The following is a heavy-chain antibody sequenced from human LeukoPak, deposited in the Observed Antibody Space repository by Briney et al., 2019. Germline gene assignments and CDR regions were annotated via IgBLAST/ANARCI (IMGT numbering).Heavy chain of an antibody. D-gene: IGHD6-19*01. Sequence: PSETLSLTCTVSGGSISSSYWSWIRQPPGKGLEWIGYIYYRGSTNYNPSFKSRVAISVDTSKNQISLKRSSVTAADTAVYYCATWGIAVAGTFDYWGQGTLVTVST. CDR2: IYYRGST. V-gene: IGHV4-59*08. CDR1: GGSISSSY. CDR3: ATWGIAVAGTFDY. J-gene: IGHJ4*02.